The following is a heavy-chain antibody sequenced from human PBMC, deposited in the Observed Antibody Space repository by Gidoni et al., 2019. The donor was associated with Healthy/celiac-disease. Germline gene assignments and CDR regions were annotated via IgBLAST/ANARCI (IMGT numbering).Heavy chain of an antibody. CDR2: ISSISSDI. Sequence: EVQLVESGGGVVKPGESLRLSCDASGFTFSSYSMNWVRRAPGKGLEGVSSISSISSDINNADSVKGRCTISRDNAKNSLYLQMNSLRAEDTAVYYCARDRALQWLVLCGWGQGTLVTVSS. V-gene: IGHV3-21*01. CDR1: GFTFSSYS. J-gene: IGHJ4*02. CDR3: ARDRALQWLVLCG. D-gene: IGHD6-19*01.